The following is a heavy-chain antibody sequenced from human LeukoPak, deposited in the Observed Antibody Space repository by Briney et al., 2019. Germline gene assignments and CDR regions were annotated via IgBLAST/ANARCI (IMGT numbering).Heavy chain of an antibody. D-gene: IGHD3-9*01. CDR1: GGSISSYY. V-gene: IGHV4-59*08. Sequence: SETLSLTCTVSGGSISSYYWSWIRQPPGKGLEWIGYIYYSGSTNYNPSLKSRVTISVDTSKNQFSLKLSSVTAADTAVYYCARQRYDILTDYPRFDGAFDIWGQGTMVTVSS. CDR3: ARQRYDILTDYPRFDGAFDI. J-gene: IGHJ3*02. CDR2: IYYSGST.